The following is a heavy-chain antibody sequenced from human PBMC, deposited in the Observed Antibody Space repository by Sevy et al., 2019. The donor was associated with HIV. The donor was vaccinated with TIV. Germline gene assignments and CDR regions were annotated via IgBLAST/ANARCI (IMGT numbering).Heavy chain of an antibody. CDR3: ARDGDTGPKYYYYYGMDV. J-gene: IGHJ6*02. D-gene: IGHD7-27*01. CDR1: GFTFSNYG. Sequence: GGSLRLSCAASGFTFSNYGMHWVRQAPGKGLEWVAFIRFDATIKYYRDSVKGRLTISRDNSKNTLYLQMNSLRAEDTAVYYCARDGDTGPKYYYYYGMDVWGQGTTVTVSS. CDR2: IRFDATIK. V-gene: IGHV3-30*02.